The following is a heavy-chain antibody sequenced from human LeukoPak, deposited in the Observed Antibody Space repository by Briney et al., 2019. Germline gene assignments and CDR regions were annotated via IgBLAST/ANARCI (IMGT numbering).Heavy chain of an antibody. J-gene: IGHJ4*02. D-gene: IGHD1-7*01. CDR3: LREVDWKYAFDY. Sequence: PGSSLRLSCAASGFSFSTFVTHWVRQAPGKGLEWVAVIRPDGSHISYVDPVKGRFTISRDNSNNMLYLQMSSLRAEGTALYYCLREVDWKYAFDYWGRGTLVTVSS. CDR1: GFSFSTFV. V-gene: IGHV3-33*01. CDR2: IRPDGSHI.